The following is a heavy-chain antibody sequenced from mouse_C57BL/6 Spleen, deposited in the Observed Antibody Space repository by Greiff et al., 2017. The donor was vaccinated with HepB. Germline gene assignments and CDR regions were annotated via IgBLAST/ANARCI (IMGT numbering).Heavy chain of an antibody. Sequence: QVQLQQPGAELVKPGASVKLSCKASGYTFTSYWMQWVKQRPGQGLEWIGEIDPSDSYTNYNQKFKGKSTLTVDTSSSTAYMQLSSLTSEDSAVYYCERVGYCGSSRYYFDYWGQGTTLTVSS. CDR3: ERVGYCGSSRYYFDY. D-gene: IGHD1-1*01. CDR2: IDPSDSYT. CDR1: GYTFTSYW. J-gene: IGHJ2*01. V-gene: IGHV1-50*01.